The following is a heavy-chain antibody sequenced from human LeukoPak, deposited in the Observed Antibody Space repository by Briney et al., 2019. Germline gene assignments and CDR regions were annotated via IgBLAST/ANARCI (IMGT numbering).Heavy chain of an antibody. CDR2: IYYSGST. V-gene: IGHV4-59*12. J-gene: IGHJ6*03. D-gene: IGHD2-8*01. CDR3: ARDLDLMSRYYYYYMDV. CDR1: GGSISSYY. Sequence: SETLSLTCTVSGGSISSYYWSWIRQPPGKGLEWIGYIYYSGSTNYNPSLKSRVTISVDTSKNQFSLKLSSVTAADTAVYYCARDLDLMSRYYYYYMDVWGKGTTVTVSS.